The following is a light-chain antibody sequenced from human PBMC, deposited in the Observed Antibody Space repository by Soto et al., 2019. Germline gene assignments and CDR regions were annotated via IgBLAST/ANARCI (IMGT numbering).Light chain of an antibody. CDR1: SSNIGAGYV. CDR3: QSYDSSLSGSV. V-gene: IGLV1-40*01. CDR2: GNS. Sequence: QSVLTQPPSVSGAPGQRVTISCTGSSSNIGAGYVVHWYQQLPGTAPKLLIYGNSNRPSGVPDRFSGSKSGTSASLAFTGLQAEDEADYYCQSYDSSLSGSVFGGGTKLTVL. J-gene: IGLJ2*01.